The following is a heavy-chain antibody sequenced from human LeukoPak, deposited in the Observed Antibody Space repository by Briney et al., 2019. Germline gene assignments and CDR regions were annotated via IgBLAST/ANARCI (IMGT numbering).Heavy chain of an antibody. D-gene: IGHD1-26*01. V-gene: IGHV5-51*01. CDR2: IYPGDSDT. Sequence: GESLKISCKGSGYSFTSYWSGWVRQMPGKGLEWMGIIYPGDSDTRDSPSFQGQVTISADKSISTAYLQWSSLKASDTALYYCARTEFPTYATTPPFDYWGQGTLVTVSS. J-gene: IGHJ4*02. CDR1: GYSFTSYW. CDR3: ARTEFPTYATTPPFDY.